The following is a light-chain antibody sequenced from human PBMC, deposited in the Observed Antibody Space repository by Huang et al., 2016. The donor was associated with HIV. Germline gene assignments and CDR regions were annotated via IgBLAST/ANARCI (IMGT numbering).Light chain of an antibody. CDR1: QNVYSD. CDR2: DAS. CDR3: QQRSNWPPLT. Sequence: EIVLTQSPATLSLSPGERATLSCRASQNVYSDLDWYQQKPGQAPRLLISDASNRAAGVPARFSGSGSGTDFNLTISSLEPDDFAVYYCQQRSNWPPLTFGGGTRVEIK. V-gene: IGKV3-11*01. J-gene: IGKJ4*01.